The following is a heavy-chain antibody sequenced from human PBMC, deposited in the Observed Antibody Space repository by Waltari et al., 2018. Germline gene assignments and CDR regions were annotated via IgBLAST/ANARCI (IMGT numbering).Heavy chain of an antibody. Sequence: EVQLVESGGGLVKPGGSLRLSCAASGFPFSSYSMTWVRQAPGKGLEWVSSISSSSSYIYYADSVKGRFTISRDNAKNSLYLQMNSLRAEDTAVYYCARTPTTVTSWYFDLWGRGTLVTVSS. V-gene: IGHV3-21*01. CDR2: ISSSSSYI. J-gene: IGHJ2*01. CDR3: ARTPTTVTSWYFDL. D-gene: IGHD4-4*01. CDR1: GFPFSSYS.